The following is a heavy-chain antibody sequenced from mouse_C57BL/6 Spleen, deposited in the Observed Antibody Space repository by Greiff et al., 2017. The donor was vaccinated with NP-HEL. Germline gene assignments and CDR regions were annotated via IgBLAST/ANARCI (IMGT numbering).Heavy chain of an antibody. J-gene: IGHJ3*01. CDR3: AREVDGYYFAY. CDR2: INPNNGGT. V-gene: IGHV1-26*01. D-gene: IGHD2-3*01. CDR1: GYTFTDYY. Sequence: VQLQQSGPELVKPGASVKISCKASGYTFTDYYMNWVKQSHGKSLEWIGDINPNNGGTSYNQKFKGKATLTVDKSSSTAYMELRSLTSEDSAVYYCAREVDGYYFAYWGQGTLVTVSA.